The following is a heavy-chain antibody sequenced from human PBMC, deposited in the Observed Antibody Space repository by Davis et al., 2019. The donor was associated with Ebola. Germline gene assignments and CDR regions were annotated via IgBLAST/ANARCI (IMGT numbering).Heavy chain of an antibody. CDR2: ISYDGTNK. J-gene: IGHJ4*02. D-gene: IGHD2-15*01. CDR3: AKDLTVAGGSYSDYFDY. V-gene: IGHV3-30*18. CDR1: GFTFSSYG. Sequence: PGGSLRLSCAASGFTFSSYGMHWVRQAPGKGLEWVAVISYDGTNKYYADSVKGRFTISRDNSKNTLFLQMNSLRAEDTAVYFCAKDLTVAGGSYSDYFDYWGQGTLVTVSS.